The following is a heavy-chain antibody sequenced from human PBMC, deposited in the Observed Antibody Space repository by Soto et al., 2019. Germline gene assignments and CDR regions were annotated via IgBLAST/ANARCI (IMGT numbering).Heavy chain of an antibody. Sequence: QVQLVESGGSVVQPGRSLRLSCAASGFTFSTYAMNWVSQAPGKGLEWVAVISYDGSNKYYADSVKGRFTISRDNSKNTLFLQMRSLRAEDTAVYYCASRTVGEDYWGQGTLVTVSS. CDR2: ISYDGSNK. D-gene: IGHD3-10*01. V-gene: IGHV3-30-3*01. J-gene: IGHJ4*02. CDR1: GFTFSTYA. CDR3: ASRTVGEDY.